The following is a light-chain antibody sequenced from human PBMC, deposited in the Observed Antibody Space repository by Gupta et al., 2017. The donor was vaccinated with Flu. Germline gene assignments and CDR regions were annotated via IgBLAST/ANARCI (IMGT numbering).Light chain of an antibody. J-gene: IGLJ2*01. CDR3: AYYDGSITT. CDR2: DVG. Sequence: SITLSCTGVNNDIGRNQFVSWYQQQHGKAPDLISLDVGRRHSGVSDRFYGSKYGATAYMNISGLQTEDDSYYYCAYYDGSITTFGEGTKLTVL. V-gene: IGLV2-14*04. CDR1: NNDIGRNQF.